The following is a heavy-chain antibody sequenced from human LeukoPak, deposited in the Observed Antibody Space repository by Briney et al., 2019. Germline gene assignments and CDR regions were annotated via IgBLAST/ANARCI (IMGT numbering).Heavy chain of an antibody. Sequence: PSEPLSLPCTVSGGSISSYYWSWLRQPPGKGLEWIGYIYTSGSTNYNPSLKSRVTISVDTSKNQFSLKLSSVTAADTAVYYCARQVGATTSRWFDPWGQGTLVTVSS. CDR2: IYTSGST. V-gene: IGHV4-4*09. D-gene: IGHD1-26*01. J-gene: IGHJ5*02. CDR3: ARQVGATTSRWFDP. CDR1: GGSISSYY.